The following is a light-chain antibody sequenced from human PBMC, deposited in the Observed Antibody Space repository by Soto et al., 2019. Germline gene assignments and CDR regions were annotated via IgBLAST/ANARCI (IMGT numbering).Light chain of an antibody. V-gene: IGKV3-20*01. J-gene: IGKJ1*01. CDR2: GAS. Sequence: EIVLTQSPGTLSLSPGERATLSCRASQSVSSSLAWYKQKFGQAPRLLIYGASSRTTDIPDRFSGSGSGTDFTLTISRLEPEDFAVYYCHQYGSSPRTFGQGTKVDIK. CDR1: QSVSSS. CDR3: HQYGSSPRT.